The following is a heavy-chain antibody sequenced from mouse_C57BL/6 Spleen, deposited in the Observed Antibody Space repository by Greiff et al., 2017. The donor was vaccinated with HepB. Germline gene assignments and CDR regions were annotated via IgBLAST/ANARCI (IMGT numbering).Heavy chain of an antibody. V-gene: IGHV1-52*01. CDR2: IDPSDSET. CDR3: ALYYGSINYYAMDY. J-gene: IGHJ4*01. D-gene: IGHD1-1*01. Sequence: QVQLQQPGAELVRPGSSVKLSCKASGYTFTSYWMHWVKQRPIQGLEWICNIDPSDSETHYNQKFKDKATLTVDKSSSTAYMQLSSLTSEDSAVYYCALYYGSINYYAMDYWGQGTSVTVSS. CDR1: GYTFTSYW.